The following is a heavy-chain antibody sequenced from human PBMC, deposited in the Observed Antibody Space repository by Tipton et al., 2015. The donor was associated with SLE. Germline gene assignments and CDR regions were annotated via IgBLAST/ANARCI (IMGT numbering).Heavy chain of an antibody. CDR2: IYYSGGT. CDR3: ARRQWGSGYDYFDY. CDR1: GDSITSGGFY. Sequence: LRLSCSVSGDSITSGGFYWNWIRHLPGEGLQWIGYIYYSGGTSYNPALQSRVSMSVDMSKNQFSLRLSSVTAADTAMYYCARRQWGSGYDYFDYWGQGTLVTVSS. D-gene: IGHD5-12*01. J-gene: IGHJ4*02. V-gene: IGHV4-31*02.